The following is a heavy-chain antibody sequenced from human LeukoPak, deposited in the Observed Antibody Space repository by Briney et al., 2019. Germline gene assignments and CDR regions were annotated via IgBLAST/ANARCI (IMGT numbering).Heavy chain of an antibody. CDR2: INTNTGNP. V-gene: IGHV7-4-1*02. CDR1: GYTFTAYY. D-gene: IGHD2-15*01. Sequence: ASVKVSCKASGYTFTAYYMHWVRQAPGQGLEWMGWINTNTGNPTYAQGFTGRFVFSLDTSVSTAYLQISSLKAEDTAVYYCARDVGYCSGGSCYSTYYFDYWGQGTLVTVSS. J-gene: IGHJ4*02. CDR3: ARDVGYCSGGSCYSTYYFDY.